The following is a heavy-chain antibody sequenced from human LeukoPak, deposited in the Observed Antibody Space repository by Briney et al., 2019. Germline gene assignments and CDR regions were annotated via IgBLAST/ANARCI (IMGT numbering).Heavy chain of an antibody. D-gene: IGHD3-22*01. J-gene: IGHJ6*03. CDR2: IIPIFGTA. CDR1: GGTFSSYA. Sequence: SVKVSCKAFGGTFSSYAISWVRQAPGQGLEWMGGIIPIFGTANYAQKFQGRVTITTDESTSTAYMSLSSLRSEDTAVYYCSRGNYYYSDMDYMDVWGKGTTVTVSS. V-gene: IGHV1-69*05. CDR3: SRGNYYYSDMDYMDV.